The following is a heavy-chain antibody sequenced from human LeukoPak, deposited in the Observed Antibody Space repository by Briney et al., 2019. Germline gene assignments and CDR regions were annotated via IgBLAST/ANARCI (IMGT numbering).Heavy chain of an antibody. CDR1: GFTFNNYA. D-gene: IGHD4-17*01. J-gene: IGHJ4*02. CDR2: IYSGGST. Sequence: GGSLRLSCAASGFTFNNYAMSWVRQAPGKGLEWVSVIYSGGSTYYADSVKGRFTISRDNSKNTLYLQMNSLRAEDTAVYYCAKAVTGPFDYWGQGTLVTVSS. CDR3: AKAVTGPFDY. V-gene: IGHV3-23*03.